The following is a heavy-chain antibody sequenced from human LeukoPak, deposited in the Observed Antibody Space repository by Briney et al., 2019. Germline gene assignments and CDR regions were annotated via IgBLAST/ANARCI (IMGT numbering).Heavy chain of an antibody. CDR3: ARDHVVDGLVFDY. D-gene: IGHD2-15*01. V-gene: IGHV3-7*01. CDR2: INQDGSEK. CDR1: GFTFSSHW. Sequence: GGSLRLSCAASGFTFSSHWMSWVRQAPGKRLEWVANINQDGSEKYYVDSVKGRFTISRDNAKNSLYLQMNTLSPEDTAIYYCARDHVVDGLVFDYWGQGTLVTVSS. J-gene: IGHJ4*02.